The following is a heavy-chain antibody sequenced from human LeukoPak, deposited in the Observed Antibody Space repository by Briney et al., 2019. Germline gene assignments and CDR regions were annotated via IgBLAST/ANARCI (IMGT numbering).Heavy chain of an antibody. J-gene: IGHJ5*02. V-gene: IGHV4-39*07. CDR3: ARGWAVAGTT. D-gene: IGHD6-19*01. Sequence: PSETLSLTCTVSGDSISISSYYWGWIRQPPGKGLEWIGSIYYSGSTYYNPSLKSRVTISVDTSKNQFSLKLSSVTAADTAVYYCARGWAVAGTTWGQGTLVTVSS. CDR2: IYYSGST. CDR1: GDSISISSYY.